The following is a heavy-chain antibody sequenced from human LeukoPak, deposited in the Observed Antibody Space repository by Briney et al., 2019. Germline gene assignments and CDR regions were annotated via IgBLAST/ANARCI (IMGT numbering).Heavy chain of an antibody. CDR2: INHSGST. CDR3: ARDRGGFGLDP. D-gene: IGHD3/OR15-3a*01. Sequence: SETLSLTCAVYGGSFSGYYWSWIRQPPGKGLEWIGEINHSGSTNYNPSLKSRVTISVDTSKNQFSLELSSVTAADTAIYYCARDRGGFGLDPWGQGTLVAVSS. J-gene: IGHJ5*02. V-gene: IGHV4-34*01. CDR1: GGSFSGYY.